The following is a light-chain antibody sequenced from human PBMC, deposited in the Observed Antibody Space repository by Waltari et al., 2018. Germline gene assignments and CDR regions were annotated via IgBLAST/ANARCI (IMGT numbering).Light chain of an antibody. CDR1: QSVSSY. CDR2: YAS. J-gene: IGKJ2*01. V-gene: IGKV3-11*01. CDR3: QQRSTRFT. Sequence: EIVLTQSPATLSLSPGERATLSRRASQSVSSYLAWYQQKPGQAPRLLIYYASNRATGIPARFSGSGSGTDFTLTISSLEPEDFAVYYCQQRSTRFTFGQGTKLEIK.